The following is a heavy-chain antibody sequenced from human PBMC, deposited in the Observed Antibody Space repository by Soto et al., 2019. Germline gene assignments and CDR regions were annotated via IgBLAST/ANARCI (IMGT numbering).Heavy chain of an antibody. J-gene: IGHJ4*02. Sequence: QVQLVESGGGVVQPGRSLRLSCAASGFTFSSYGMHWVRQAPGKGLEWVAVIWYDGSNKYYADSVKGRFTISRDNSKNTLYLQMNSLRAEDTAVYYCARPEYDSSDFDYWGQGTLVTVSS. CDR3: ARPEYDSSDFDY. D-gene: IGHD3-22*01. V-gene: IGHV3-33*01. CDR1: GFTFSSYG. CDR2: IWYDGSNK.